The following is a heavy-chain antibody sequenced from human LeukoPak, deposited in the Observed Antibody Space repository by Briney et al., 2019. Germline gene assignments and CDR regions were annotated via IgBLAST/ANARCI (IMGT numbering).Heavy chain of an antibody. V-gene: IGHV3-21*01. CDR2: ISSSSSYI. D-gene: IGHD3-10*01. Sequence: GGSLRLSCAASGFTFSSYSMNWVRQAPGKGLEWVSSISSSSSYIYYADSVKGRFTISRDNAKNSLYLQMNSLRAEDTAVYYCAKDLEWALRFGDMDVWGKGTTVTVSS. J-gene: IGHJ6*04. CDR3: AKDLEWALRFGDMDV. CDR1: GFTFSSYS.